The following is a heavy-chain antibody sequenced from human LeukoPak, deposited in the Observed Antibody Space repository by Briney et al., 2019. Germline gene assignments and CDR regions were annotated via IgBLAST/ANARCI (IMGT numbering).Heavy chain of an antibody. J-gene: IGHJ5*02. D-gene: IGHD5-12*01. CDR2: IRSSSET. CDR1: GFVFSQYS. Sequence: GGSLRLSCAASGFVFSQYSMNWVRQAPGKGLEWVSHIRSSSETFYADSVKGRFTISRDNARNSLYLQMNNLRGEDTAIYYCARDAGNSGYGCDLWGQGTLVTVSS. V-gene: IGHV3-48*01. CDR3: ARDAGNSGYGCDL.